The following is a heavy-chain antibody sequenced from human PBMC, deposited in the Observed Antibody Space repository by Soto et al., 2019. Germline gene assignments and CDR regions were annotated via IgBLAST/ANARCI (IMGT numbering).Heavy chain of an antibody. CDR1: GFTFSSYA. CDR3: ARVPDGFNGPFDY. J-gene: IGHJ4*02. V-gene: IGHV3-30-3*01. CDR2: ISYDGSNK. D-gene: IGHD2-8*01. Sequence: VQLVESGGGLVQPGGSLRLSCAASGFTFSSYAMHWVRQAPGKGLEWVAVISYDGSNKYYADSVKGRFTISRDNSKNTLYLQMNSLRAEDTAVYYCARVPDGFNGPFDYWGQGTLVTVSS.